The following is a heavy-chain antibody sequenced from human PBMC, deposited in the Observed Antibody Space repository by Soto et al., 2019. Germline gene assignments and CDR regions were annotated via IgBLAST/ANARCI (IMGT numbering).Heavy chain of an antibody. J-gene: IGHJ4*02. V-gene: IGHV1-18*01. CDR1: GATFTSYG. CDR2: ISGYNSDT. CDR3: ARGTIFGLVSFDY. Sequence: QVQLVQSGAEVKEPGASVKVSCKASGATFTSYGFNWVRQAPGQGLEWMGWISGYNSDTHYAQNFQVRVTMTIDTSTSTAYMELRSLRSDDTAVYYCARGTIFGLVSFDYWGQGTLVTVSS. D-gene: IGHD3-3*02.